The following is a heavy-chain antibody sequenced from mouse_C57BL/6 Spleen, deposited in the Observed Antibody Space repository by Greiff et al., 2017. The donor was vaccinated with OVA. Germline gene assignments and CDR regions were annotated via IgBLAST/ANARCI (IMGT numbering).Heavy chain of an antibody. J-gene: IGHJ2*01. CDR2: IDPSDSYT. D-gene: IGHD4-1*01. CDR1: GYTFTSYW. V-gene: IGHV1-69*01. CDR3: ARSGLGYFDY. Sequence: VQRVESGAELVMPGASVKLSCKASGYTFTSYWMHWVKQRPGQGLEWIGEIDPSDSYTNYNQKFKGKSTLTVDKSSSTAYMQLSSLTSEDSAVYYCARSGLGYFDYWGQGTTLTVSS.